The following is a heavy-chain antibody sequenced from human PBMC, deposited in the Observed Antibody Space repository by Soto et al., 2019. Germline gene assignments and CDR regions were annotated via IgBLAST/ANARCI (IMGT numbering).Heavy chain of an antibody. CDR1: GGSISSGGYY. V-gene: IGHV4-31*03. Sequence: SETLSLTCTVSGGSISSGGYYWSWIRQHPGKGLEWIGYIYYSGSTYYNPPLKSRVTISVDTSKNQFSLKLSSVTAADTAVYYCAREKGDTAMVGYFDYWGQGTLVTVSS. CDR2: IYYSGST. J-gene: IGHJ4*02. D-gene: IGHD5-18*01. CDR3: AREKGDTAMVGYFDY.